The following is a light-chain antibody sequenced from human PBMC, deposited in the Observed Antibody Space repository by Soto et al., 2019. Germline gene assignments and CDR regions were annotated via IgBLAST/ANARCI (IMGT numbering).Light chain of an antibody. J-gene: IGLJ2*01. CDR2: LNSDGSH. CDR3: QTWGSGIVV. Sequence: QSVLTQSPSASASLGASVKLTCTLSSGHSNYAIAWHQQQSEKGPRYLMKLNSDGSHSKGDGIPDRFSASSSGAERSLTISSRQSEDEADYSCQTWGSGIVVFGGGTKLTVL. CDR1: SGHSNYA. V-gene: IGLV4-69*01.